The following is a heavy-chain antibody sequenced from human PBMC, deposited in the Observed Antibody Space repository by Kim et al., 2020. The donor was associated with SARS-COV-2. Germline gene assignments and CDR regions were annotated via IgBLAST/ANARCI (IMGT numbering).Heavy chain of an antibody. CDR3: TRGGAPGYYRVPLNP. J-gene: IGHJ5*02. Sequence: GGSLRLSCAASGFTVNANYMSWVRQAPGKGLEWVSLISSGGNANYAASVQGRFTISRDTSTHTLFLQMNSLRGEDTAVYYCTRGGAPGYYRVPLNPWGQGTLVIVSS. CDR1: GFTVNANY. CDR2: ISSGGNA. V-gene: IGHV3-53*01. D-gene: IGHD4-17*01.